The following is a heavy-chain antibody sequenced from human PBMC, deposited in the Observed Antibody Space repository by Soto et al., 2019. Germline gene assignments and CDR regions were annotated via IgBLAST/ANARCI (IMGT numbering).Heavy chain of an antibody. V-gene: IGHV5-51*03. J-gene: IGHJ4*02. Sequence: EVQLVQSGAEVKKPGESLKISCKGSGYSFTSYWIGWVRQMPGKGLEWMGIIYPGDSDTRYSPSFQGQVTISADKSISTAYLQWSSLKASDTAMYYCARRGIVVVPAAMEGDFDYWGQGTLVTVSS. CDR1: GYSFTSYW. CDR3: ARRGIVVVPAAMEGDFDY. D-gene: IGHD2-2*01. CDR2: IYPGDSDT.